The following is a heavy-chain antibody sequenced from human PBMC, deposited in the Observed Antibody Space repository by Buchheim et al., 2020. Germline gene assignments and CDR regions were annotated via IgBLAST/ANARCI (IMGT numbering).Heavy chain of an antibody. CDR2: ISYDGSNK. CDR1: GFTFSSYA. Sequence: QVQLVESGGGVVQPGRSLRLSCAASGFTFSSYAMHWVRQAPGKELEWVAVISYDGSNKYYADSVKGRFTISRDNSKNTLYLQMNSLRAEDTAVYYCARVDTAMVTIDYWGQGTL. J-gene: IGHJ4*02. V-gene: IGHV3-30-3*01. CDR3: ARVDTAMVTIDY. D-gene: IGHD5-18*01.